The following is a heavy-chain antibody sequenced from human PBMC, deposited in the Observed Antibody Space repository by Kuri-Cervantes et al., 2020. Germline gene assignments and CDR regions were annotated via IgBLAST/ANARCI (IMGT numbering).Heavy chain of an antibody. CDR1: GGSISSSSHY. CDR3: ARGDVAARLQH. Sequence: SETLSLTCTLSGGSISSSSHYWGWIRQPPGKGLEWIGSIYYSGSTYYNPSLKSRVTISLDTSNNQFSLKLTSVTDADAAMYYCARGDVAARLQHWGQGTLVTVSS. V-gene: IGHV4-39*02. CDR2: IYYSGST. D-gene: IGHD6-25*01. J-gene: IGHJ1*01.